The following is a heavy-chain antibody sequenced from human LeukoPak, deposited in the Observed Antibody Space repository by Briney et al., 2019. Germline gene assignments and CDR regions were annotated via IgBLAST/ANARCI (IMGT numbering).Heavy chain of an antibody. CDR2: IYYTGNT. V-gene: IGHV4-39*01. J-gene: IGHJ4*02. D-gene: IGHD6-6*01. CDR1: GVSISSSNSY. Sequence: SETLSLTCTVSGVSISSSNSYWGWIRQPPGKGLEWIGSIYYTGNTYYNASLKSRVTISIDTSKNQISLRLTSVTATDTAVYYCARLSPSKGSFDYWGQGTLVTVSS. CDR3: ARLSPSKGSFDY.